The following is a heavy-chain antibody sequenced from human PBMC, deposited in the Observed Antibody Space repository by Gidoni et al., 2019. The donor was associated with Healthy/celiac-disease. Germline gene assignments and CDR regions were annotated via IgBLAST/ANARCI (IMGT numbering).Heavy chain of an antibody. D-gene: IGHD2-21*02. CDR2: IIPILGTA. CDR3: ARVAYCGGDCYSEGDY. CDR1: GGTFSSYA. J-gene: IGHJ4*02. Sequence: QVQLVQSGAVVKNPGSSVKVSCKASGGTFSSYATSWVRPAPGHGLEWMGGIIPILGTANYARKFQGRVTITADESTSTAYMGLSSLRSEDTAVYYCARVAYCGGDCYSEGDYWGQGTLVTVSS. V-gene: IGHV1-69*01.